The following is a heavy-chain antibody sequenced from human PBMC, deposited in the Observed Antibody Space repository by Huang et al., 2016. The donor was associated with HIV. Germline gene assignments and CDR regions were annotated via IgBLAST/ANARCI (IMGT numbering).Heavy chain of an antibody. CDR2: IYYIGRT. CDR1: GDSIGSGGHY. J-gene: IGHJ4*02. CDR3: SRALYYHGSGSYSDY. Sequence: QVQLQESGPGLVKPSQTLSLTCTVSGDSIGSGGHYWSWIRQPPGKGLEWLGFIYYIGRTYHNPYLKSRVTRSVDTSKNQFSLKLSAVTAADTAVYFCSRALYYHGSGSYSDYWGRGTLVTVSS. V-gene: IGHV4-30-4*08. D-gene: IGHD3-10*01.